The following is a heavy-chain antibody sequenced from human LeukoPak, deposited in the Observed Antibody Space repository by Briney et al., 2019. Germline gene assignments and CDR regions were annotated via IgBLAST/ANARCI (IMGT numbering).Heavy chain of an antibody. V-gene: IGHV4-59*12. CDR2: IHSSGSA. J-gene: IGHJ4*02. D-gene: IGHD5-24*01. CDR1: GSSLNDYY. CDR3: AGGEGDGYNFGFDY. Sequence: SETLSLTCTVSGSSLNDYYLSWIRQPPGKALEWIGFIHSSGSANSNPSLTSRVTISIDTSKNQFSLNLRSLTAADTVVYFCAGGEGDGYNFGFDYWGQGTLAAVSS.